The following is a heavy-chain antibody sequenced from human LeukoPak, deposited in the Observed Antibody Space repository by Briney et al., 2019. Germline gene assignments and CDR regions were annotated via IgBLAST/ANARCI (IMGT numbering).Heavy chain of an antibody. CDR2: IYYSGST. Sequence: SETLSLTCTVSGGSISSGGYYWSWIRQHPGKGLEWIGYIYYSGSTYYSPSLKSRVAISVDTSKNQFSLKLSSVTAADTAVYYCASAFDIAAAGFDYWGQGTLVTVSS. V-gene: IGHV4-31*03. CDR3: ASAFDIAAAGFDY. D-gene: IGHD6-13*01. CDR1: GGSISSGGYY. J-gene: IGHJ4*02.